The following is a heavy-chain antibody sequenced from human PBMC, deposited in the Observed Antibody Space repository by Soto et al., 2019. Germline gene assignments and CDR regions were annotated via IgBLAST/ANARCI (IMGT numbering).Heavy chain of an antibody. V-gene: IGHV3-30*18. CDR3: AKDWVDTIFGVVIATLDV. J-gene: IGHJ6*04. Sequence: PGGSLRLSCAASGFTFSSYGMHWVRQAPGKGLEWVAVISYDGSNKYYADSVKGRFTISRDNSKNTLYLQMNSLRAEDTAVYYCAKDWVDTIFGVVIATLDVWGKGTTVTVSS. D-gene: IGHD3-3*01. CDR2: ISYDGSNK. CDR1: GFTFSSYG.